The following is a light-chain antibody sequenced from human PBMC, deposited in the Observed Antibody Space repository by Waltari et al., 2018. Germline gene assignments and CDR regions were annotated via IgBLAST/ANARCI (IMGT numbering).Light chain of an antibody. CDR2: DDS. CDR3: QVWDSSSDPVV. CDR1: NLGSNS. V-gene: IGLV3-21*03. J-gene: IGLJ2*01. Sequence: SYVLTQPPSVSVAPGKPARITCGGNNLGSNSVHWYQQKPGQAPVLVVYDDSDRPSGIPERFSGSNSGNTATLTISRVEAGDEADYYCQVWDSSSDPVVFGGGTKLTVL.